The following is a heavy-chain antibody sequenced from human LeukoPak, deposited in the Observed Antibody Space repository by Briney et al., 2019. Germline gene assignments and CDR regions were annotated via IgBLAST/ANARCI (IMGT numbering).Heavy chain of an antibody. Sequence: SQTLSLTCSVSGGSISSGGYYWSWIRQHPGKGLEWLGYLYDSGSTYYNPSLKSRVIISVDTSKNQFSLRLSSVTAADTAVYYCARSYYDILCAYFSWGQGTEVIVSS. J-gene: IGHJ4*02. V-gene: IGHV4-31*03. CDR1: GGSISSGGYY. CDR2: LYDSGST. CDR3: ARSYYDILCAYFS. D-gene: IGHD3-9*01.